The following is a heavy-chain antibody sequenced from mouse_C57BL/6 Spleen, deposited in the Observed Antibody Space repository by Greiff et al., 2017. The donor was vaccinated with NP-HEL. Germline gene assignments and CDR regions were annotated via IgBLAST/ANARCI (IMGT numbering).Heavy chain of an antibody. CDR1: GFTFSSYA. Sequence: EVKVVESGEGLVKPGGSLKLSCAASGFTFSSYAMSWVRQTPEKRLEWVAYISSGGDYIYYADTVKGRFTISRDNARNTLYLQMSSLKSEDTAMYYCTRGGLNYYAMDYWGQGTSVTVSS. CDR2: ISSGGDYI. V-gene: IGHV5-9-1*02. CDR3: TRGGLNYYAMDY. D-gene: IGHD6-5*01. J-gene: IGHJ4*01.